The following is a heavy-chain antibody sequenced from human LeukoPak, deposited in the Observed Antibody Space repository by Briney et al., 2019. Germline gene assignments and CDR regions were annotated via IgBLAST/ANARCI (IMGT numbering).Heavy chain of an antibody. V-gene: IGHV3-43*02. Sequence: GGPPRLSCAASGFTFDDYAMHWVRQAPGKGLEWVSLISGDGGSTYYADSVKGRFTISRDNSKNSLYLQMNSLRTEDTALYYCAKDQDYRDGYNYGAFDIWGQGTMFTVSS. CDR1: GFTFDDYA. D-gene: IGHD5-24*01. CDR3: AKDQDYRDGYNYGAFDI. CDR2: ISGDGGST. J-gene: IGHJ3*02.